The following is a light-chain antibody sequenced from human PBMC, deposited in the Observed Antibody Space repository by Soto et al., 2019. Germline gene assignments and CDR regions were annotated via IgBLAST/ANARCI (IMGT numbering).Light chain of an antibody. CDR3: SSYTTSDTLV. CDR2: DVS. V-gene: IGLV2-14*03. J-gene: IGLJ2*01. Sequence: QSALTQPASVSGSPGQSIAISCTGTSSDVGSYNYVSWYKHHPGKAPKLMIYDVSYRPPGVSDRFSGSKSGNTASLTISGLQAEDEADYYCSSYTTSDTLVFGGGTQLTVL. CDR1: SSDVGSYNY.